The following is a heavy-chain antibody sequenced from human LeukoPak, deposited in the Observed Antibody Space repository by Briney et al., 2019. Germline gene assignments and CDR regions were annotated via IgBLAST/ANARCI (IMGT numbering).Heavy chain of an antibody. D-gene: IGHD6-13*01. V-gene: IGHV3-30*03. CDR3: ALSSSWYGGCFDY. J-gene: IGHJ4*02. CDR1: GFTFSSYG. Sequence: PGGTLRLSCAASGFTFSSYGMHWVRQAPGKGLEWVAVISYDGSNKYYADSVKGRFTISRDNSKNTLYLQMNSLRAEDTAVYYCALSSSWYGGCFDYWGQGTLVTVSS. CDR2: ISYDGSNK.